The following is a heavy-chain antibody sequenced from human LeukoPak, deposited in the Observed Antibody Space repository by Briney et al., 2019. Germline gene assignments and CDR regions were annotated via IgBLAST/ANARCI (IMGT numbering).Heavy chain of an antibody. J-gene: IGHJ4*02. CDR3: ARAVSYYDSSGYYY. CDR1: GFTFSDYY. D-gene: IGHD3-22*01. Sequence: GGSLRLFCAASGFTFSDYYMSWIRQAPGKGLEWVSYISSSGSTIYYADSVKGRFTISRDNAKNSLYLQMNSLRAEDTAVYCCARAVSYYDSSGYYYWGQGTLVTVSS. V-gene: IGHV3-11*04. CDR2: ISSSGSTI.